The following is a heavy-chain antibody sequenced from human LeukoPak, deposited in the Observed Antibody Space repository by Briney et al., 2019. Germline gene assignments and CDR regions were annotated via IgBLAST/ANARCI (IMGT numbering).Heavy chain of an antibody. CDR1: GFTFSSYW. V-gene: IGHV3-7*01. D-gene: IGHD3-22*01. CDR2: IKQDGSEK. CDR3: ARDQSGGRYYDSGGYYYVASLDY. Sequence: GGSLRLSCAASGFTFSSYWMSWVRQAPGKGLEWVANIKQDGSEKYYVDSVKGRFTISRDNAKNSLYLQMNSLRAEDTAVYYCARDQSGGRYYDSGGYYYVASLDYWGQGTLVTVSS. J-gene: IGHJ4*02.